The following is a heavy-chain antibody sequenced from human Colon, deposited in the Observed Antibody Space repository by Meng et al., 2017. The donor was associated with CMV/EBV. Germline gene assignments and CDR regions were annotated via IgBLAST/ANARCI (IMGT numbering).Heavy chain of an antibody. J-gene: IGHJ4*02. CDR3: ARGYCSSTSCYWYPDY. D-gene: IGHD2-2*01. V-gene: IGHV1-2*02. CDR2: INPNSGGT. CDR1: GYTFTGYY. Sequence: ASVTVSCQASGYTFTGYYMHWVRQAPGQGLEWMGWINPNSGGTNYAQKFQGRVTMTRDTSISTAYMELSRLRSDDTAVYYCARGYCSSTSCYWYPDYWGQGTLVTVSS.